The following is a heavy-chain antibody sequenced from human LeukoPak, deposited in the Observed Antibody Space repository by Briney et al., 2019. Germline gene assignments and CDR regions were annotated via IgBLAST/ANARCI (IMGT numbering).Heavy chain of an antibody. Sequence: GGSLRLSCAASGFTFSSYAMSWVRQAPGKGLEWVSAISGSGGSTYYADSVKGRFTISRDNSKNTLYLQMNSLRAEDTAVYYCAKDPGRWYSYGLNWFDPWGQGTLVTVSS. CDR1: GFTFSSYA. D-gene: IGHD5-18*01. CDR3: AKDPGRWYSYGLNWFDP. CDR2: ISGSGGST. J-gene: IGHJ5*02. V-gene: IGHV3-23*01.